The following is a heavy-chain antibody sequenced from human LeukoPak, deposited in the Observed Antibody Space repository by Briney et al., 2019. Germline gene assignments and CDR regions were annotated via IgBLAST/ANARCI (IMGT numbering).Heavy chain of an antibody. V-gene: IGHV3-11*05. CDR2: ISSGSSYT. CDR3: ARALVVVPAAIPLYGMDV. D-gene: IGHD2-2*01. CDR1: GFTFSDYY. Sequence: GGSLRLSCAASGFTFSDYYMSWIRQAPGKGLEWVSYISSGSSYTNYADSVKGRFTISRDNAKNSLYLQMNSLRAEDTAVYYCARALVVVPAAIPLYGMDVWGQGTTVTVSS. J-gene: IGHJ6*02.